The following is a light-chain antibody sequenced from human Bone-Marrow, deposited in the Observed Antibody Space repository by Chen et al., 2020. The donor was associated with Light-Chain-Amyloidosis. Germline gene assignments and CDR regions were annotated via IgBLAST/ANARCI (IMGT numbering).Light chain of an antibody. Sequence: QSALTQPASVSGSPGQSITISCTGSSSDVWTYNLVSWYQHHPGKAPKLIIYEAKMRPSGVSTRVSGSRSGYAASLTISGLQAEDEADYYCCSYAGRGKMFGGGTKLTVL. CDR3: CSYAGRGKM. J-gene: IGLJ3*02. V-gene: IGLV2-23*01. CDR2: EAK. CDR1: SSDVWTYNL.